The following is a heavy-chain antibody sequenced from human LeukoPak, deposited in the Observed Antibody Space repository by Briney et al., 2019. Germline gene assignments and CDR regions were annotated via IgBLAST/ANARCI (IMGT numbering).Heavy chain of an antibody. D-gene: IGHD6-19*01. J-gene: IGHJ5*02. Sequence: PGLSLRLSCAASGFTFSNYGMHWVRQAPGKGLEWVAVIWYDGSDKYYADSVKGRFTISRDNSKNTLYLQMNSLRAEDTAVYYCARKYSSGWYGNWFDPWGQGTLVTVSP. CDR2: IWYDGSDK. CDR3: ARKYSSGWYGNWFDP. CDR1: GFTFSNYG. V-gene: IGHV3-33*01.